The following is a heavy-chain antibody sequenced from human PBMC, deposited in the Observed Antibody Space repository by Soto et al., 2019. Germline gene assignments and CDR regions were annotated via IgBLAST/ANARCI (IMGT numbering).Heavy chain of an antibody. J-gene: IGHJ6*02. CDR1: GFTFSSYG. Sequence: GGSLRLSCAASGFTFSSYGMHWVRQAPGKGLEWVAVIWYDGSNKYYADSVKGRFTISRDNSKNTLYLQMNSLRAEDTAVYYCARDRAAENLYHYGMDVWGQGTTVTVSS. V-gene: IGHV3-33*01. D-gene: IGHD3-10*01. CDR2: IWYDGSNK. CDR3: ARDRAAENLYHYGMDV.